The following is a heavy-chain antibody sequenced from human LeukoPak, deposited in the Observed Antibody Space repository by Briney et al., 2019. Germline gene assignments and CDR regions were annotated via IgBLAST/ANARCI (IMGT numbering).Heavy chain of an antibody. CDR1: GFTFSSYA. J-gene: IGHJ4*02. Sequence: GGSLSLSCAASGFTFSSYAMSWVRQAPGKGLEWVSAISGSGGSTYYADSVKGRFTISRDNSKNTLYLQMNSLRAEDTAVYYCATTVIEGFDYWGQGTLVTVSS. D-gene: IGHD4-17*01. V-gene: IGHV3-23*01. CDR3: ATTVIEGFDY. CDR2: ISGSGGST.